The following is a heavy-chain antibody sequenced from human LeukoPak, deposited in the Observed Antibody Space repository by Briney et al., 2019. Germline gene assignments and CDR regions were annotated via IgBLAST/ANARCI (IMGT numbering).Heavy chain of an antibody. CDR3: ARGPLIYSGSGSFSRPGPRKYYYMDV. V-gene: IGHV4-38-2*02. CDR1: GYSISSGYY. CDR2: INHSGST. D-gene: IGHD3-10*01. Sequence: PSETLSLTCTVSGYSISSGYYWGWIRQPPGRGLEWIGEINHSGSTNYNPSLKSRVTISVDTSKNQFSLKLTSMTAADTAVYYCARGPLIYSGSGSFSRPGPRKYYYMDVWGKGTTVTVSS. J-gene: IGHJ6*03.